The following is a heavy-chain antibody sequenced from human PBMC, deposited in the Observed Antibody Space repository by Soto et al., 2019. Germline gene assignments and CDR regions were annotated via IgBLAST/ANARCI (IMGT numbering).Heavy chain of an antibody. CDR3: ARLGGYSGYEPYYYYGMDV. CDR1: GYSFTSYW. D-gene: IGHD5-12*01. CDR2: IYPGDSDT. V-gene: IGHV5-51*01. J-gene: IGHJ6*02. Sequence: GESLKISCKGSGYSFTSYWNGWVRQMPGKGLEWMGIIYPGDSDTRYSPSFQGQVTISADKSISTAYLQWSSLKASDTAMYYCARLGGYSGYEPYYYYGMDVWGQGTTVTVSS.